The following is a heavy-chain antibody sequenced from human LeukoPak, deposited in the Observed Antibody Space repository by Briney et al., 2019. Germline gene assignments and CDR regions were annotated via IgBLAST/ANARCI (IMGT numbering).Heavy chain of an antibody. D-gene: IGHD6-19*01. CDR3: ARIRASGSGWYYFDY. Sequence: PSETLSLTCTVSGGSISSSSYYWDWIRQPPGKGLEWIGSIYYSGSTYYNPSLKSRVTISVDTSKNQFFLKPSSVTAADTAVYYCARIRASGSGWYYFDYWGQGTLVTVSS. CDR2: IYYSGST. CDR1: GGSISSSSYY. J-gene: IGHJ4*02. V-gene: IGHV4-39*01.